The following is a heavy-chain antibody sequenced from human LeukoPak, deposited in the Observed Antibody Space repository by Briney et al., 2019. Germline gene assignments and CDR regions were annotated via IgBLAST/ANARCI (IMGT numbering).Heavy chain of an antibody. J-gene: IGHJ4*02. CDR1: GFSFRSYG. CDR2: ISYDGSNK. D-gene: IGHD6-19*01. V-gene: IGHV3-30*03. CDR3: ASGWYFFDY. Sequence: GGSLRLSCAASGFSFRSYGMHWVRQAPGKGLEWVAVISYDGSNKYYADSVKGRFTISRDNSKNTLYLQMNSLRAEDTAVYWCASGWYFFDYWGQGTLVIVSA.